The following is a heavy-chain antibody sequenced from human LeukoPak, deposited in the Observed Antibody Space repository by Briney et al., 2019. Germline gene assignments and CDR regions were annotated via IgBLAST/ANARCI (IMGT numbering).Heavy chain of an antibody. D-gene: IGHD6-6*01. J-gene: IGHJ4*02. CDR2: ISWNSGSI. Sequence: GGSLRLSCAVSGFTFSSYSMNWVRQAPGKGLEWVSGISWNSGSIGYADSVKGRFTISRDNAKNSLYLQMNSLRVEDTAMYYCARVGREYSSSSPPDYWGQGTLVTVSS. CDR1: GFTFSSYS. CDR3: ARVGREYSSSSPPDY. V-gene: IGHV3-9*01.